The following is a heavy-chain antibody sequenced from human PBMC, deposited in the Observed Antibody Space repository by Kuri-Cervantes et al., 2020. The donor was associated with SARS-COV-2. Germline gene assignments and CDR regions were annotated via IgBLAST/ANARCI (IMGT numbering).Heavy chain of an antibody. CDR2: ISWNSGSI. CDR1: GFTFDDYA. CDR3: AKGFYGGNRGGVDY. D-gene: IGHD4-23*01. Sequence: GGSLRLSCAASGFTFDDYAMHWVRQAPGKGLEWVSGISWNSGSIGYADSVKGRFTISRDNAKNSLYLQMNSLRAEDTALYYCAKGFYGGNRGGVDYWGQGTLVTVSS. V-gene: IGHV3-9*01. J-gene: IGHJ4*02.